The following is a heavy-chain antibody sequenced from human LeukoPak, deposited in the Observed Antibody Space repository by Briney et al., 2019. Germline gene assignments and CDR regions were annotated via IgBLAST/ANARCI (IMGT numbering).Heavy chain of an antibody. J-gene: IGHJ1*01. CDR1: GGTLSSHA. D-gene: IGHD6-13*01. V-gene: IGHV1-18*01. CDR2: ISAYNGNT. CDR3: ARDSAAGPEYFQH. Sequence: ASVKVSCKASGGTLSSHAISWVRQAPGQGLEWMGWISAYNGNTNYSQKVQGRVTMTTDTSTSTAYMELRSLRSDDTALYYCARDSAAGPEYFQHWGQGTLVTVSS.